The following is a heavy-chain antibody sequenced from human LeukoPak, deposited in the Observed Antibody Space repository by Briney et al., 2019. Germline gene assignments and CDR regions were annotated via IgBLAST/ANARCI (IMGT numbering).Heavy chain of an antibody. J-gene: IGHJ4*02. Sequence: SETLSLTCTVSGGSISSSSYYWGWIRQPPRKGLEWIGRIYYSGITYYNPSLKSRVTISVDTSKNQFSLKLSSVTAADTAVYYCARHLESSGYYVDYWGQGTLVTVSS. CDR1: GGSISSSSYY. CDR3: ARHLESSGYYVDY. CDR2: IYYSGIT. V-gene: IGHV4-39*01. D-gene: IGHD3-22*01.